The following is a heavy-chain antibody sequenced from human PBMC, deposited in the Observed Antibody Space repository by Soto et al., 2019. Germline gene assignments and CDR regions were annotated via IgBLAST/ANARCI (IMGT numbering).Heavy chain of an antibody. CDR2: INSDGCST. J-gene: IGHJ3*02. Sequence: EVQLVESGGGLVQPGGSLRLSCAASGFTFSSYWMHWVRQAPGKGLVWVSRINSDGCSTSYAESVKGRFTISRDNAKNTLYLQMNSLRAEDTAVYYCARHCSGGSCFDSDAFDIWGQGTMVTVSS. V-gene: IGHV3-74*01. CDR3: ARHCSGGSCFDSDAFDI. D-gene: IGHD2-15*01. CDR1: GFTFSSYW.